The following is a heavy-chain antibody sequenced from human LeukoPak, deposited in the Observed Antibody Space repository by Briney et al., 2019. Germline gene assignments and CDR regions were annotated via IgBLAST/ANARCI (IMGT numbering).Heavy chain of an antibody. Sequence: GGSLRLSCAASGFTFSDYYMSWIRQAPGKGLEWVSYISSSGSTIYYADSVKGRFTISRDNAKNSLYLQMNSLRAEDTAVYYCASDVRPYDFWSGLRSGDAFDIWGQGTMVTVSS. CDR2: ISSSGSTI. CDR3: ASDVRPYDFWSGLRSGDAFDI. D-gene: IGHD3-3*01. V-gene: IGHV3-11*04. J-gene: IGHJ3*02. CDR1: GFTFSDYY.